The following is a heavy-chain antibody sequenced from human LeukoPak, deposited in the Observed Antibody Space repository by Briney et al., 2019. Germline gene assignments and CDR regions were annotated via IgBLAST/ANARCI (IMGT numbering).Heavy chain of an antibody. V-gene: IGHV3-7*04. CDR1: GFTFSSYW. D-gene: IGHD1-1*01. CDR3: ARARTTTGTTRIAFNI. Sequence: GGSLRLSCAASGFTFSSYWMSWVRQAPGKGLEWVANIRQDGSDKYYVDSVKGRFTISRDDAKNSLYLQMNSLRAEDTAVYYCARARTTTGTTRIAFNIWGQGTVVTVSS. CDR2: IRQDGSDK. J-gene: IGHJ3*02.